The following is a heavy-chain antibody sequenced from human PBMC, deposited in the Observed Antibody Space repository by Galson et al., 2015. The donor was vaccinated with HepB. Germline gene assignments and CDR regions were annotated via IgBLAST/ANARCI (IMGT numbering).Heavy chain of an antibody. Sequence: SLRLSCAASGFTFSSYSMNWVRQAPGKGLEWVSSISSSSSHIYYEESVKGRFTISRDNAKNSLYLQMNSLRAEDTAVYYCARDGAQWLAQYYFDCWGQGALVTVSS. CDR2: ISSSSSHI. CDR1: GFTFSSYS. D-gene: IGHD6-19*01. V-gene: IGHV3-21*01. CDR3: ARDGAQWLAQYYFDC. J-gene: IGHJ4*02.